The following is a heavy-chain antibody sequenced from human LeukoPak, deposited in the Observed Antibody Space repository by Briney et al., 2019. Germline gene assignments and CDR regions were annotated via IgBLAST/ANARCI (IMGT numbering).Heavy chain of an antibody. CDR3: ARDRGHGCSSTSCYDLDY. CDR2: IIPIFGTA. Sequence: GASVKVSCKASGYTFTSYGISWVRQAPGQGLEWMGGIIPIFGTANYAQKLQGRVTITADESTSTAYMELSSLRSEDTAVYYCARDRGHGCSSTSCYDLDYWGQGTLVTVSS. J-gene: IGHJ4*02. D-gene: IGHD2-2*01. CDR1: GYTFTSYG. V-gene: IGHV1-69*13.